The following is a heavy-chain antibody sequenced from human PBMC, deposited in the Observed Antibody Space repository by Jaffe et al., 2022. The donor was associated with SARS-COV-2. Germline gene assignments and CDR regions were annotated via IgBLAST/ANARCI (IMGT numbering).Heavy chain of an antibody. CDR1: GFTFSSYA. D-gene: IGHD3-9*01. CDR2: ISGSGGST. Sequence: EVQLLESGGGLVQPGGSLRLSCAASGFTFSSYAMNWVRQAPGKGLEWVSAISGSGGSTYYADSVKGRFTISRDNSKSTLYLQMNSLRAEDTALYYCAKGIENFDLLTDYSYYYYGMDVWGQGTTVTVSS. V-gene: IGHV3-23*01. J-gene: IGHJ6*02. CDR3: AKGIENFDLLTDYSYYYYGMDV.